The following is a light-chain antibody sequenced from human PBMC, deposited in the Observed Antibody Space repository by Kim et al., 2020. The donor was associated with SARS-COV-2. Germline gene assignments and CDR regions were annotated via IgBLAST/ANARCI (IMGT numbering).Light chain of an antibody. CDR1: QSISSW. CDR3: QQYNSYSLT. CDR2: KAS. Sequence: DIQMTHSPSTLSASVGDRVTITCRASQSISSWLAWYQQKPGKAPKLLIYKASSLESGVPSRFSGSGSGTEFTLTISSLQPDDFATYYCQQYNSYSLTFGGGTKLEI. V-gene: IGKV1-5*03. J-gene: IGKJ4*01.